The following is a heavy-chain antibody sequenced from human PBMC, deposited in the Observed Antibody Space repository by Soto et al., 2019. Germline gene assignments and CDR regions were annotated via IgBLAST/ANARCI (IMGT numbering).Heavy chain of an antibody. J-gene: IGHJ4*02. Sequence: QVQLVQSGGALVTPGGSLRLSCAASGFTFSDYAKNWIRQAPGRGLEWISYIGPRGSTVYYADSVKGRFTISRDNARKSLFLQMNILRVEDTAVYYCARGTDYYPYWGQGSLVTVSS. CDR1: GFTFSDYA. CDR3: ARGTDYYPY. CDR2: IGPRGSTV. V-gene: IGHV3-11*01.